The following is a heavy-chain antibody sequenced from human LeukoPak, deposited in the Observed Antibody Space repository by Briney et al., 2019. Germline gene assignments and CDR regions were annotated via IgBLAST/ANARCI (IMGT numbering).Heavy chain of an antibody. CDR1: GFTFSRYG. V-gene: IGHV3-48*04. Sequence: GGSLRLSCSASGFTFSRYGFTWVRQAPGKGLEWVSYISISGNVIHYADSVKGRFTISRDNAKNSLFLQMNSLRAEDTAVYYCARAGSSTSFSGDYWGQGTLVTVSS. CDR3: ARAGSSTSFSGDY. D-gene: IGHD2-2*01. J-gene: IGHJ4*02. CDR2: ISISGNVI.